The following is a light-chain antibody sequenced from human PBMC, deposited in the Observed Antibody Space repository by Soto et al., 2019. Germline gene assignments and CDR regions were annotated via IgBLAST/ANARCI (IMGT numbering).Light chain of an antibody. CDR3: LQLNTYPWT. V-gene: IGKV1-17*01. Sequence: IQMTQSPPSLSASVGDRLSITCRASQVITNDLGLYQQKPGKAPKRLIYAAPTLQSGVPSRFSGSGSGTEFTLTISSLQPEDVATYYCLQLNTYPWTFGQGTKV. J-gene: IGKJ1*01. CDR1: QVITND. CDR2: AAP.